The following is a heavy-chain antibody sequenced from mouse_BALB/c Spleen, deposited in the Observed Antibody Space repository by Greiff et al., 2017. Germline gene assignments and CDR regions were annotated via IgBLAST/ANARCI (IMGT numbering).Heavy chain of an antibody. J-gene: IGHJ4*01. CDR3: ARDAYYRYDAGYAMDY. Sequence: EVKLVESGGGLVQPGGSLRLSCATSGFTFSDFYMEWVRQPPGKRLEWIAASRNKANDYTTEYSASVKGRFIVSRDTSQSILYLQMNALRAEDTAMYYCARDAYYRYDAGYAMDYWGQGTSVTVSS. CDR2: SRNKANDYTT. CDR1: GFTFSDFY. V-gene: IGHV7-1*02. D-gene: IGHD2-14*01.